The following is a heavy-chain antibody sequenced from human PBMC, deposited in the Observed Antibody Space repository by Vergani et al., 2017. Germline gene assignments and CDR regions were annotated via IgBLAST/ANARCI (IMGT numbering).Heavy chain of an antibody. V-gene: IGHV3-23*01. CDR2: INGRGGRT. CDR1: GFTFSSYA. CDR3: AKGGLYYDFWSGQNWFDP. Sequence: EVQLLESGGGLVQPGGSLRLSCAASGFTFSSYAMSWVRQAPGKWLEWVSSINGRGGRTYYADSVKGRLTISRDNSQNTLYRQMNSLRADDTAVYYCAKGGLYYDFWSGQNWFDPWGQGTLVTVSS. D-gene: IGHD3-3*01. J-gene: IGHJ5*02.